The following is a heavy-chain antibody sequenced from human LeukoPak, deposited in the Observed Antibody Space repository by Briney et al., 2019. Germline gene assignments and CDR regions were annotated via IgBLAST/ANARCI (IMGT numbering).Heavy chain of an antibody. Sequence: GGSLRLSCAASGFTVSSNYMSWVRQAPGKGLEWVSVIYSGGSTYYADSVKGRFTISRDNPKNTLYLQMNSLRAEDTAVYYCARDSRYSSGSYYYYYMDVWGKGTTVTISS. CDR1: GFTVSSNY. CDR2: IYSGGST. J-gene: IGHJ6*03. CDR3: ARDSRYSSGSYYYYYMDV. D-gene: IGHD6-19*01. V-gene: IGHV3-53*01.